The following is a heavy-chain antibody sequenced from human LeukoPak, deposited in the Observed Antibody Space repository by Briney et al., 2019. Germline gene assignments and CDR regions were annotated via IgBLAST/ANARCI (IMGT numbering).Heavy chain of an antibody. D-gene: IGHD6-13*01. CDR1: GGTFSSYA. J-gene: IGHJ4*02. CDR2: IIPILGIA. V-gene: IGHV1-69*04. Sequence: SVKVSFKASGGTFSSYAISWVRQAPGQGLEWMGRIIPILGIANYAQKFQGRVTITADKSTSTAYMELSSLRSEDTAVYYCARDVAAAGAFFDYWGQGTLVTVSS. CDR3: ARDVAAAGAFFDY.